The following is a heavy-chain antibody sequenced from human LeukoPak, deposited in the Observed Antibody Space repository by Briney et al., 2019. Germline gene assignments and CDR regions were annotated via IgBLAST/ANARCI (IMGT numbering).Heavy chain of an antibody. CDR1: GFTFSSYA. J-gene: IGHJ4*02. V-gene: IGHV3-43*02. CDR3: TKDIRSYYESSGYYSYFDS. D-gene: IGHD3-22*01. Sequence: GGSLRLSCAASGFTFSSYAMVWVRQTPGKGLEWVSTISGDGGNTFYADSVKGRFTISRDKSKNSLYLQMNSLRTEDTGLYYCTKDIRSYYESSGYYSYFDSWGQGTLVTVSS. CDR2: ISGDGGNT.